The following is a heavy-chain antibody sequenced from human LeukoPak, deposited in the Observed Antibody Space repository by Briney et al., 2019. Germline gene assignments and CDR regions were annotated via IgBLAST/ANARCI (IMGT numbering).Heavy chain of an antibody. V-gene: IGHV3-23*01. D-gene: IGHD2-2*02. CDR3: AKRAGYCSSTSCYTTRDY. CDR1: GFTFSSYA. CDR2: ISGSGGST. Sequence: GGSLRLSCAASGFTFSSYAMSWVRQAPGKGLEGVSAISGSGGSTYYADSVKGRFTISRDNSKNTLYLQMNSLRAEDTAVYYCAKRAGYCSSTSCYTTRDYWGQGTLVTVSS. J-gene: IGHJ4*02.